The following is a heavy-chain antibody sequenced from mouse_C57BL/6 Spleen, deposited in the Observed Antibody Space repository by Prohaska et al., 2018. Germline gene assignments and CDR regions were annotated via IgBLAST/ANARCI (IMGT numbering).Heavy chain of an antibody. J-gene: IGHJ2*01. CDR1: GFTFSNYW. CDR2: IRLKFDNYAT. D-gene: IGHD1-3*01. V-gene: IGHV6-3*01. CDR3: TAPAGSSDY. Sequence: ELMLEASGGGLVQPGGSMKLSCVASGFTFSNYWMNWVRQSPEKGLECVAQIRLKFDNYATHYAESVKGRFTSSRDDSKSSVDLQMNNLRAEDTGIYYCTAPAGSSDYGGQGTTLSVSS.